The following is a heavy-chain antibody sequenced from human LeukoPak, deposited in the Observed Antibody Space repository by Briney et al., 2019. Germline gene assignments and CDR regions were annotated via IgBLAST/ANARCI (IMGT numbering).Heavy chain of an antibody. CDR3: ATGPLGGFGGVTIDY. V-gene: IGHV1-24*01. CDR2: FDPEDGET. Sequence: ASVKVSCKVSGYTLTELSMHWVRQAPGKGLEWMGGFDPEDGETIYAQKFQGRVTMTEDTSTDTAYMELSSLRSEDTAVYYCATGPLGGFGGVTIDYWGQGTLVTVSS. CDR1: GYTLTELS. J-gene: IGHJ4*02. D-gene: IGHD3-16*01.